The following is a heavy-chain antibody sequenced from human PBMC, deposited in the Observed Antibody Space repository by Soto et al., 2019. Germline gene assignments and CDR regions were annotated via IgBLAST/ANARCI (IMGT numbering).Heavy chain of an antibody. D-gene: IGHD3-22*01. CDR2: INPSGGST. CDR3: ARDATMIVVVITTNCAFDI. CDR1: GYTFTGYY. J-gene: IGHJ3*02. Sequence: ASVKVSCKASGYTFTGYYMHWVRQAPGQGLEWMGIINPSGGSTSYAQKFQGRVTMTRDTSTSTVYMELSSLRSEDTAVYYCARDATMIVVVITTNCAFDIWGQGTMVTVSS. V-gene: IGHV1-46*01.